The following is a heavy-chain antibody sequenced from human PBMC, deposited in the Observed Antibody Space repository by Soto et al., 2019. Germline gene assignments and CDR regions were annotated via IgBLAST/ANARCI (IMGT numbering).Heavy chain of an antibody. J-gene: IGHJ4*02. CDR1: GFSLSTSGVG. D-gene: IGHD3-9*01. Sequence: SGPTLVNPTQTLTLTCTFSGFSLSTSGVGVGWIRQPPGKALEWLALIYWNDDKRYSPSLKSRLTITKDTSKNQVVLTMTNMDPVDTATYYCAHRTAPYFDWLLFDYWGQGTLVTVSS. CDR2: IYWNDDK. CDR3: AHRTAPYFDWLLFDY. V-gene: IGHV2-5*01.